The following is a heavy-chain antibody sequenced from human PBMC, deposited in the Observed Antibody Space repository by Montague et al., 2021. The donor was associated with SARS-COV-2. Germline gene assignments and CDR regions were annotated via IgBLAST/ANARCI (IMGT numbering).Heavy chain of an antibody. CDR2: INHSGST. V-gene: IGHV4-34*01. D-gene: IGHD2-2*01. J-gene: IGHJ6*02. Sequence: SETLSLTCAVYGGSFSGYYWSWIRQPPGKGLEWIGEINHSGSTNYNPSLKSRVTISVDTSKNPFSLKLSSVTAADTAVYYCARVRAVPAAMRIFRLGRSYYGMDVWGQGTTVTVSS. CDR3: ARVRAVPAAMRIFRLGRSYYGMDV. CDR1: GGSFSGYY.